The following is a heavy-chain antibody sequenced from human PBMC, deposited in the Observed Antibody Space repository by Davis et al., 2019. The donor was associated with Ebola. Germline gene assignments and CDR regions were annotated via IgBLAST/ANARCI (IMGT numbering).Heavy chain of an antibody. D-gene: IGHD6-6*01. V-gene: IGHV4-34*01. CDR2: INHSGDT. CDR3: ARDLAVRPEDY. Sequence: SETLSLTCAVYGGLFAAYFWSWIRQPPGKGLEWIGEINHSGDTDYNPSLKTRVTISVDPSRNQISLQLRSVTAADTAIYYCARDLAVRPEDYWGQGTLVTVSS. J-gene: IGHJ4*02. CDR1: GGLFAAYF.